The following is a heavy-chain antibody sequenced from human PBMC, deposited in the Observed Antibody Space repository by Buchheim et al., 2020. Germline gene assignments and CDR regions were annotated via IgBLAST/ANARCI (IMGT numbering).Heavy chain of an antibody. V-gene: IGHV3-7*01. CDR3: ASLIAAAGYYYYYGMDV. CDR2: IKQDGSEK. Sequence: EVQLVESGGGLVQPGGSLRLSCAAAGFTFSSYWMSWVRQAPGKGLEWVANIKQDGSEKYYVDSVKGRFTISRDNAKNSLYLQMNSLRAEDTAVYYCASLIAAAGYYYYYGMDVWGQGTT. J-gene: IGHJ6*02. D-gene: IGHD6-13*01. CDR1: GFTFSSYW.